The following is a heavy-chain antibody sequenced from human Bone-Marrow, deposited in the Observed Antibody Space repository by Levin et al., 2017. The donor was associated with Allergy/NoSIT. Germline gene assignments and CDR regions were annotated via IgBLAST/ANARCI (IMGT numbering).Heavy chain of an antibody. V-gene: IGHV4-59*01. Sequence: PSETLSLTCTVSGGSLSSFYWSWIRQPPGKGLEWIGYIYYSGSTNYNPSFRSPVTISVDTSKNQFSLKLSSVTAADTAVYYCVRDHGGSSGYSFDIWGQGTMVTVSS. CDR2: IYYSGST. D-gene: IGHD1-26*01. J-gene: IGHJ3*02. CDR1: GGSLSSFY. CDR3: VRDHGGSSGYSFDI.